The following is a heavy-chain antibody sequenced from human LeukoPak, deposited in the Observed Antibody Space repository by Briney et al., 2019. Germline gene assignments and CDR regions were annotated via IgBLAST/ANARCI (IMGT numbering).Heavy chain of an antibody. CDR1: GYTFTSYD. V-gene: IGHV1-8*01. CDR2: MNPNSGNT. D-gene: IGHD6-19*01. J-gene: IGHJ6*03. Sequence: ASVKVSCKASGYTFTSYDINWVRQATGQGLEWMGWMNPNSGNTGYAQKFQGRVTMTRNTSINTAYMELSSLRSEDTAVYYCARGGQVGSGWFIPSGYYYYYYMDVWGKGTTVTVSS. CDR3: ARGGQVGSGWFIPSGYYYYYYMDV.